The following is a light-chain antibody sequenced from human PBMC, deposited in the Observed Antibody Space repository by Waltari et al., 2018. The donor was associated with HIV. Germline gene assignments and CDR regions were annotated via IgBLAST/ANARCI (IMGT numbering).Light chain of an antibody. CDR2: WAS. CDR1: QSVLYSANNKNY. V-gene: IGKV4-1*01. CDR3: QQYYTTPFT. J-gene: IGKJ3*01. Sequence: DIVMTQSPASLAVSLGERATINCNSSQSVLYSANNKNYLAWYQQKPGQPPKLLIYWASTRESGVPDRFSGSGSGTDFTLTISSLQAEDVAVYYCQQYYTTPFTFGPGTKVDIK.